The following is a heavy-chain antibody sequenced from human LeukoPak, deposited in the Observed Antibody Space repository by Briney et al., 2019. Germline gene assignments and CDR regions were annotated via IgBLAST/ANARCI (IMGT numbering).Heavy chain of an antibody. CDR1: GFTFSSYG. Sequence: GGSLRLSCAASGFTFSSYGMSWVRQAPGKGLEWVSAISGSGGSTYYADSVQGRFTISRDNSKNTLYLQMSSLRAEDTAVYYCAKGDSSGYLFDYWGQGTLVTVSS. V-gene: IGHV3-23*01. J-gene: IGHJ4*02. D-gene: IGHD3-22*01. CDR3: AKGDSSGYLFDY. CDR2: ISGSGGST.